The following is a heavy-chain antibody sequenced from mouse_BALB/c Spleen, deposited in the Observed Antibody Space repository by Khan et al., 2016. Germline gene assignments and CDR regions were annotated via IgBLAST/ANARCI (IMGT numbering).Heavy chain of an antibody. CDR2: ISSCGNT. D-gene: IGHD1-1*01. CDR1: GFTFSSYA. J-gene: IGHJ2*01. Sequence: EVELVESGGGLVKPGGSLKLSCAASGFTFSSYAMSWVRQTPEKRLEWVASISSCGNTFYPDSLKGRFTIPRDYARNILYLQMSSLRSGDTAMYYCTRGVTSVVDYFDYWGQGTTLTVSS. CDR3: TRGVTSVVDYFDY. V-gene: IGHV5-6-5*01.